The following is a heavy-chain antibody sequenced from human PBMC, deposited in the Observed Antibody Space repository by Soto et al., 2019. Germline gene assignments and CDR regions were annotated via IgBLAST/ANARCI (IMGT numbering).Heavy chain of an antibody. Sequence: ASVKVSCKASGYTFTRYDINWVRQATGQGLEWMGWMNPNSGNTGYAQKFQGRVTMTRNTSISTAYMELSSLRSEDTAVYYCASFYDFWSGSRYYYMDVWGKGTTVTVSS. D-gene: IGHD3-3*01. CDR1: GYTFTRYD. V-gene: IGHV1-8*01. J-gene: IGHJ6*03. CDR2: MNPNSGNT. CDR3: ASFYDFWSGSRYYYMDV.